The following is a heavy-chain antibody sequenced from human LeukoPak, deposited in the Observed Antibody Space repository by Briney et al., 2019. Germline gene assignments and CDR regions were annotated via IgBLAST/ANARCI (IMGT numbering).Heavy chain of an antibody. J-gene: IGHJ4*02. Sequence: SETLSLTCTVSGGSISSYSWSWIRQPPGKGLEWIGYIHYSGSTNYNPSLKSRLTISVDTSKNQFSLKLSSVTAADTAVYYCARVLWFGEFLLDYWGQGTLVTVSS. CDR2: IHYSGST. V-gene: IGHV4-59*01. D-gene: IGHD3-10*01. CDR1: GGSISSYS. CDR3: ARVLWFGEFLLDY.